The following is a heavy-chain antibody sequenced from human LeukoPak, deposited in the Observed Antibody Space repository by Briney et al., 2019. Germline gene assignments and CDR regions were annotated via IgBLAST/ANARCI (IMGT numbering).Heavy chain of an antibody. CDR1: GFTFSNAW. V-gene: IGHV3-15*01. CDR2: IKSKTDGGTT. CDR3: TTLSRDGCNFYFDY. Sequence: GGSLRLSCAASGFTFSNAWMSWVRQAPGKGLEWVGRIKSKTDGGTTDYAAPVKGRFTISRDDSKNTLYLQMNSLKTEDTAVYYCTTLSRDGCNFYFDYWGQGTLVTVSS. J-gene: IGHJ4*02. D-gene: IGHD5-24*01.